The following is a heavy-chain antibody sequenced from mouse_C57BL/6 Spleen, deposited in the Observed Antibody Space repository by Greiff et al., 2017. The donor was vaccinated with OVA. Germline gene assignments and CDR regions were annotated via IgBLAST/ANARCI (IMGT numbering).Heavy chain of an antibody. CDR3: TRVPRTFGAIDY. J-gene: IGHJ4*01. D-gene: IGHD2-10*02. CDR2: ISSGGDYI. Sequence: EVKLVESGAGLVKPGGSLKLSCAASGFTFSSYAMSWVRQTPEKRLEWVAYISSGGDYIYYADTVKGRFTISRDNARNTLYLQMSSLKSEDTAVYYCTRVPRTFGAIDYWGQGTSVTVSS. CDR1: GFTFSSYA. V-gene: IGHV5-9-1*02.